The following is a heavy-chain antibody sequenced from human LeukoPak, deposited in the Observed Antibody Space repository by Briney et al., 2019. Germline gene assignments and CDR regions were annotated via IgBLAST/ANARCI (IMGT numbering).Heavy chain of an antibody. CDR2: ISGSGGST. J-gene: IGHJ4*02. Sequence: PGGSLRLSCAASGFTFSSYAMSWVRQAPGEGLEWVSDISGSGGSTYYADSVKGRFTISRDNSKNTLYLQMNRLRAEDTAVYYCAKRGLAAALFRWGQGTLVTVSS. D-gene: IGHD6-13*01. CDR1: GFTFSSYA. V-gene: IGHV3-23*01. CDR3: AKRGLAAALFR.